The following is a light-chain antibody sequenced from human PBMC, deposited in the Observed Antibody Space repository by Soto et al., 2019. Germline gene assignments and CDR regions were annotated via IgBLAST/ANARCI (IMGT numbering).Light chain of an antibody. CDR1: SSDVGGYNY. Sequence: QSVRTQPASVSGSPGQSITISCTGTSSDVGGYNYVSWYQQHPGKAPKLMIYDVSNRPSGVSNRFSGSKSGNTASLTISGLQAEDEADYYCSSYTSSSTPLGVFGTGTKVTVL. J-gene: IGLJ1*01. V-gene: IGLV2-14*01. CDR3: SSYTSSSTPLGV. CDR2: DVS.